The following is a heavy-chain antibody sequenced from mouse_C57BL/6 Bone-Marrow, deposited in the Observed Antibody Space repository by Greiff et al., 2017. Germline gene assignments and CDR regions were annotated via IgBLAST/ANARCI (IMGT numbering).Heavy chain of an antibody. J-gene: IGHJ1*03. CDR1: GYTFTSYW. CDR2: IDPSDSYT. CDR3: SIDYYGSSYWYFDV. Sequence: VQLQQPGAELVRPGTSVKLSCKASGYTFTSYWMHWVKQRPGQGLEWIGVIDPSDSYTNYNQKLKGKATLTVDTSSSTAYMQLSSLTSEDSAFYYCSIDYYGSSYWYFDVWGTGTTVTVSS. D-gene: IGHD1-1*01. V-gene: IGHV1-59*01.